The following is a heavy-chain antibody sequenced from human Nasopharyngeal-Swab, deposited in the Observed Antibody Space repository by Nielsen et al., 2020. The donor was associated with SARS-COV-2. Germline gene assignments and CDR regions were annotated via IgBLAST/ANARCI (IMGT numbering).Heavy chain of an antibody. V-gene: IGHV3-15*01. Sequence: VRQAPGKGLEWVGRIKSKTDGGTTDYAAPVKGRFTISRDDSKNTLYLQMNSLKTEDTAVYYCITDLAYCGGDCYSPYYYGMDVWGQGTTVTVSS. CDR2: IKSKTDGGTT. J-gene: IGHJ6*02. CDR3: ITDLAYCGGDCYSPYYYGMDV. D-gene: IGHD2-21*02.